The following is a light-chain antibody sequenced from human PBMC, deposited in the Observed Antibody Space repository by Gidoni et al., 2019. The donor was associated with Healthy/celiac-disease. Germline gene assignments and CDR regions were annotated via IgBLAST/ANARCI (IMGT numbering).Light chain of an antibody. Sequence: DIVMTQSPLSLPVTPGEPASISCRSSQSLLHSNGYNSLDRYLQKPGQSPQLLIYLGPNRASRVPDRFSGSGSGTAFTMKISRVEAEDVEVYYCLQALHAPRTFGQGTKVEIK. V-gene: IGKV2-28*01. CDR3: LQALHAPRT. CDR1: QSLLHSNGYNS. J-gene: IGKJ1*01. CDR2: LGP.